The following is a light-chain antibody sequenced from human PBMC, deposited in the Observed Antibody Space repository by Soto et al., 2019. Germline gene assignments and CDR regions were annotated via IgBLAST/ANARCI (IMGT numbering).Light chain of an antibody. Sequence: DIQMTESPSSLSASVGDRVTITCRASQSISSYLNWYQQKPGKAPKLLIYAASRLQSGVPSRFSGSGSGTDFTLTISSLLPEDFATYYCQQSYSTPLTFGGGTKVDIK. J-gene: IGKJ4*01. CDR3: QQSYSTPLT. CDR2: AAS. CDR1: QSISSY. V-gene: IGKV1-39*01.